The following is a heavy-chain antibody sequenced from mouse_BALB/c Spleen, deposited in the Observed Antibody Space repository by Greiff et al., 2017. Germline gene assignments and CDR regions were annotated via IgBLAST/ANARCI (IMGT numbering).Heavy chain of an antibody. Sequence: QVQLKESGPGLVAPSQSLSITCTISGFSLTGYGVNWVRQPPGKGLEWLGMIWGDGSTDYNSALKSRLSISKDNSKSQVFLKMNSLQTDDTARYYCARGYGNYRDAMDYWGQGTSVTVAS. D-gene: IGHD2-1*01. J-gene: IGHJ4*01. CDR3: ARGYGNYRDAMDY. CDR1: GFSLTGYG. V-gene: IGHV2-6-7*01. CDR2: IWGDGST.